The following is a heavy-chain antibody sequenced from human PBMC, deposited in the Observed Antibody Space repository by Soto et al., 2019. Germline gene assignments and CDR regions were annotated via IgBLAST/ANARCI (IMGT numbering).Heavy chain of an antibody. CDR1: GFTFSSYG. J-gene: IGHJ4*02. V-gene: IGHV3-33*01. Sequence: QVQLVESGGGVVQPGRSLRLSCAASGFTFSSYGMHWVRQAPGKGLEWVAVIWYDGSNKYYADSVKGRFTISRDNSKNTLYLQMNSLRAEDTAVYYCARDRQWLELFDYWGQGTLVTVSS. CDR2: IWYDGSNK. D-gene: IGHD6-19*01. CDR3: ARDRQWLELFDY.